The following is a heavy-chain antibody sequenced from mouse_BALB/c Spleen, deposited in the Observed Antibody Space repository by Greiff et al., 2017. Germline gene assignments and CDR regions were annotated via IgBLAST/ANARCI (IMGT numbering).Heavy chain of an antibody. J-gene: IGHJ2*01. CDR3: ARYRYDDDY. Sequence: EVMLVESGGGLVKPGGSLKLSCAASGFTFSSYAMSWVRQTPEKRLEWVASISSGGSTYYPDSVKGRFTISRDNARNILYLQMSSLRSEDTAMYYCARYRYDDDYWGQGTTLTVSS. CDR1: GFTFSSYA. V-gene: IGHV5-6-5*01. D-gene: IGHD2-14*01. CDR2: ISSGGST.